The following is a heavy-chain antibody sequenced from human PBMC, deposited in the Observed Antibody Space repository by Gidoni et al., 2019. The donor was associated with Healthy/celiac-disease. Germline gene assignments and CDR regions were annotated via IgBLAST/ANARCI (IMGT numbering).Heavy chain of an antibody. CDR3: ASTDNFWSGSFDY. D-gene: IGHD3-3*01. Sequence: EVQLVESGGGLVQPGGSLRLSCSASGCTFSSYEMNWVRQAPGKGLEWVSYISSSGSTIYYADSVKGRFTISRDNAKNSLYLQMNSLRAEDTAVYYCASTDNFWSGSFDYWGQGTLVTVSS. J-gene: IGHJ4*02. CDR1: GCTFSSYE. V-gene: IGHV3-48*03. CDR2: ISSSGSTI.